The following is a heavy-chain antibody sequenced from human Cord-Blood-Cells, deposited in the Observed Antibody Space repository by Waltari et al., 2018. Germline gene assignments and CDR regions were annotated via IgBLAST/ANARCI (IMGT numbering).Heavy chain of an antibody. CDR3: AGPLVAGYRPIDAFDI. CDR1: GFTFSSYS. Sequence: EVQLVESGGGLVKPGGSLRLSCAASGFTFSSYSMNWVRQAPGKGLGWVSSISSSSSYIYYADSGKGRFTISRDSAKNSLYLQMNRLGAEDTAVYYCAGPLVAGYRPIDAFDIWGQGTMVTVSS. D-gene: IGHD6-19*01. J-gene: IGHJ3*02. V-gene: IGHV3-21*01. CDR2: ISSSSSYI.